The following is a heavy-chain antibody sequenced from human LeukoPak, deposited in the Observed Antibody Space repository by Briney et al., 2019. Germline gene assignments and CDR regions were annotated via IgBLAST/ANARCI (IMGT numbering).Heavy chain of an antibody. CDR3: AKDGGYSSSWYFDY. CDR1: GFTFSSYG. Sequence: PGGSLRLPCAASGFTFSSYGMHWVRQAPGKGLEWVAFIRYDGSNKYYADSVKGRFTISRDNSKNTLYLQMNSLRAEDTAVYYCAKDGGYSSSWYFDYWGQGTLVTVSS. V-gene: IGHV3-30*02. J-gene: IGHJ4*02. CDR2: IRYDGSNK. D-gene: IGHD6-13*01.